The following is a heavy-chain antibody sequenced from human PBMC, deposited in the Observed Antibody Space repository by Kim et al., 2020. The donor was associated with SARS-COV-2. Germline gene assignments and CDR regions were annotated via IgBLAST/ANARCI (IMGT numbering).Heavy chain of an antibody. V-gene: IGHV1-46*01. CDR2: INPSDGGP. Sequence: ASVKVSCKASGYTFTRYYIHWVRQAPGQAPECMGIINPSDGGPSYTQKFQGRLTMTRDTSTSTVYMELSSLRSDDTAVYYCARDYSGGSYFDYWGQGTLVTVSS. D-gene: IGHD3-10*01. CDR1: GYTFTRYY. J-gene: IGHJ4*02. CDR3: ARDYSGGSYFDY.